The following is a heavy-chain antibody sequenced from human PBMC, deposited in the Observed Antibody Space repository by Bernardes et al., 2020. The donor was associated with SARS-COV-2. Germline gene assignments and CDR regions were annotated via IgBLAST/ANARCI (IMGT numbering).Heavy chain of an antibody. CDR2: IFWDDDK. CDR3: AHRQKAAAPFDP. J-gene: IGHJ5*02. CDR1: GFSLSPSGVG. Sequence: SGATLLKPTQTLTLTCTFSGFSLSPSGVGVGWLRQPPGKALEWLALIFWDDDKRYSTSLKSRLTITKDTSKNQVALTMTNIDPVDTATYYCAHRQKAAAPFDPWGQGTLVTVSS. V-gene: IGHV2-5*02. D-gene: IGHD6-13*01.